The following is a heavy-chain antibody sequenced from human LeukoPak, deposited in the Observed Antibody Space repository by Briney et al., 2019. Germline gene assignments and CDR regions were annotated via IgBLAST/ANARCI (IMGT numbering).Heavy chain of an antibody. D-gene: IGHD2-21*02. J-gene: IGHJ1*01. Sequence: GGSLRLSCAASGFTFSSYAMNWVRQAPGKGLEWVSSISSSSSHIYYADSVKGRFTISRDNTRNSLYLQMNSLRAEDMAVYYCARGYCGGDCYGDWGQGTLVTVSS. CDR1: GFTFSSYA. CDR3: ARGYCGGDCYGD. V-gene: IGHV3-21*01. CDR2: ISSSSSHI.